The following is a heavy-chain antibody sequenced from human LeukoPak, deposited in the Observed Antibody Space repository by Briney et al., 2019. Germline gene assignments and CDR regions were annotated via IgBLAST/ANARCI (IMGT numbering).Heavy chain of an antibody. D-gene: IGHD3-10*01. V-gene: IGHV3-66*02. CDR1: GFTLSSKY. J-gene: IGHJ4*02. CDR2: IYSGGST. Sequence: GGSLRLSCAASGFTLSSKYMSWVRQAPGKGLEWVSVIYSGGSTYYADSVKGRFTISRDNSKNTLYLQMNSLRAEDTAVYYCASLWFGEFIDYWGQGTLVTVSS. CDR3: ASLWFGEFIDY.